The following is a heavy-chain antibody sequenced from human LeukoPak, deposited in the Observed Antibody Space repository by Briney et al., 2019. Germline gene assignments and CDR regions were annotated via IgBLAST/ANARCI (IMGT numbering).Heavy chain of an antibody. Sequence: GGSLRLSCAASGFTFDDYGMSWVRQAPGKGLEWVSGINWNGGSTGYADSVKGRFTISRDNAKNSLYLQMNSLRAEDTALYYCAKPLGSSGWYYFDYWGQGTLVTVSS. CDR1: GFTFDDYG. V-gene: IGHV3-20*04. J-gene: IGHJ4*02. CDR2: INWNGGST. D-gene: IGHD6-19*01. CDR3: AKPLGSSGWYYFDY.